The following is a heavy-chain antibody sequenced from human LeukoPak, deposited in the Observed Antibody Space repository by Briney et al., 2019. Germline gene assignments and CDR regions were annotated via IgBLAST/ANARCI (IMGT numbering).Heavy chain of an antibody. CDR1: GYTFTSYG. V-gene: IGHV1-18*01. J-gene: IGHJ4*02. Sequence: GASVKVSCKASGYTFTSYGISWVRQAPGQGLEWMGLISAYNGNTNYAQKLQGRVTMTTDTSTSTAYMELRSLRSDDTAVYYCARARYDFWSGYPSFDYWGQGTLVTVSS. D-gene: IGHD3-3*01. CDR3: ARARYDFWSGYPSFDY. CDR2: ISAYNGNT.